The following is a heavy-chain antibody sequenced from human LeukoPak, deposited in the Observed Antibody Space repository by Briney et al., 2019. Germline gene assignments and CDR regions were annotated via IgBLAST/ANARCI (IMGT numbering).Heavy chain of an antibody. CDR1: EFTFSTYS. V-gene: IGHV3-23*01. J-gene: IGHJ4*02. Sequence: PGGSLRLSCAASEFTFSTYSMNWVRQAPGKGLEWVSAISGSGGSTYYADSVKGRFTISRDNSKNTLYLQMNSLRAEDTAVYYCAREARREGYSFDYWGQGTLVTVSS. CDR2: ISGSGGST. D-gene: IGHD5-24*01. CDR3: AREARREGYSFDY.